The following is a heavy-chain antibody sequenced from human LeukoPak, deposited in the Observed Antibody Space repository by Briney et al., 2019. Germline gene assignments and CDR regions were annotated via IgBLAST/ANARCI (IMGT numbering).Heavy chain of an antibody. CDR2: ISYDGSNK. CDR1: GFTFSSYA. Sequence: GGSLRLSCAASGFTFSSYAMHWVRQAPGKGLEWVAVISYDGSNKYYADSVKGRFTISRDNSKNTLYLQMNSLRAEDTAVYYCAKDPRGYSYAPDAFDIWGQGTMVTVSS. V-gene: IGHV3-30*04. D-gene: IGHD5-18*01. CDR3: AKDPRGYSYAPDAFDI. J-gene: IGHJ3*02.